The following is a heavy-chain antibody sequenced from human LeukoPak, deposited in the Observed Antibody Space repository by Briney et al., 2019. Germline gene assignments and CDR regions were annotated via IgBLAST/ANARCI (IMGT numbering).Heavy chain of an antibody. CDR1: GYTFTSYF. D-gene: IGHD3-10*01. V-gene: IGHV1-46*01. CDR2: MNPSGGST. CDR3: ARSECYYGTGSYSDY. J-gene: IGHJ4*02. Sequence: ASVKVSCKASGYTFTSYFVHWVRQAPGQGLEWMGIMNPSGGSTSYAQKFQGRVTMTRDTSTSTVYMELSRLRSEDTAVYYCARSECYYGTGSYSDYWGQGNLVTVSS.